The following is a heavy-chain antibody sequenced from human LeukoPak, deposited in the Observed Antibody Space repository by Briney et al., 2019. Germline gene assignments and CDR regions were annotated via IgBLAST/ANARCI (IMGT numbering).Heavy chain of an antibody. J-gene: IGHJ3*02. D-gene: IGHD5-18*01. CDR1: GGSISSYC. V-gene: IGHV4-59*01. CDR2: IYYSGST. Sequence: PSETLSLTGTVSGGSISSYCWSWIRQPPGKGLEWIGYIYYSGSTNYNPSLKSRVTISVDTSKNQFSLKLSSVTAADTAVYYCARDRIGYSYGSDAFDIWGQGTMVTVSS. CDR3: ARDRIGYSYGSDAFDI.